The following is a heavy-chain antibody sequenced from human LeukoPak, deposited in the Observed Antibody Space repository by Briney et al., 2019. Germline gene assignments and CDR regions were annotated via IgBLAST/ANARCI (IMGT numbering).Heavy chain of an antibody. D-gene: IGHD4-17*01. V-gene: IGHV4-38-2*01. CDR1: GYSIRSGDY. CDR2: IYHSGST. Sequence: SETLSLTCAVSGYSIRSGDYWGWIRQSPGKGLEWIGSIYHSGSTHYNPSLKSRVTISVDTSKNQFSLKLSSATAADTAVYYCARNRSVTTTPGFDHWGQGTLVTVSS. J-gene: IGHJ4*02. CDR3: ARNRSVTTTPGFDH.